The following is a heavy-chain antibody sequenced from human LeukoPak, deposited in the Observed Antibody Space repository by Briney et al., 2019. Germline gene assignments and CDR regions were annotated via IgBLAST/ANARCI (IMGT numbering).Heavy chain of an antibody. V-gene: IGHV1-46*01. CDR3: ARMYRPYYFDY. D-gene: IGHD1-26*01. J-gene: IGHJ4*02. CDR2: INPSGGST. Sequence: VASVKVSCKASGYTFTSYYMHWVRQAPGQGLEWMGIINPSGGSTSYAQKFQGRATMTRDTSTSTVYMELSSLRSEDTAVYYCARMYRPYYFDYWGQGTLVTVSS. CDR1: GYTFTSYY.